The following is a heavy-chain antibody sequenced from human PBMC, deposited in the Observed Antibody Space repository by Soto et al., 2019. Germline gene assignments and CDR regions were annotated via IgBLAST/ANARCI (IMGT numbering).Heavy chain of an antibody. CDR1: GASVNNFF. V-gene: IGHV4-59*02. D-gene: IGHD3-16*01. Sequence: SETLSLTCTVSGASVNNFFWSWIRQTPGKGLEWISYVSQGGTAAYLSEGETTGYNPSLESRATISLDLPKNQFSLRLTSVTAADTAVYYCARDRGGITVSSKPLGEWFDPWGQGTLVTVSS. CDR3: ARDRGGITVSSKPLGEWFDP. CDR2: VSQGGTAAYLSEGETT. J-gene: IGHJ5*02.